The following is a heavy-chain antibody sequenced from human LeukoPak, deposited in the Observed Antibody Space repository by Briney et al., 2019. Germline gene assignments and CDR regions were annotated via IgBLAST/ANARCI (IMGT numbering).Heavy chain of an antibody. CDR1: DDSFSSHY. CDR3: ARDLVTVTNGFDI. D-gene: IGHD4-17*01. Sequence: SETLSLTCAVSDDSFSSHYWTWIWQPPGKGLEWIGYISYIGSTNYNPSLKSRVTISIEPSKNQFSLKLSSVTAADTAVYYCARDLVTVTNGFDIWGQGTMVSVSS. CDR2: ISYIGST. J-gene: IGHJ3*02. V-gene: IGHV4-59*11.